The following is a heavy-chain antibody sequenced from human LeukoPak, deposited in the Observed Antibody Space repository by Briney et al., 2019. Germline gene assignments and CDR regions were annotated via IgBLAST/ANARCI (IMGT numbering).Heavy chain of an antibody. V-gene: IGHV3-11*05. D-gene: IGHD4-17*01. Sequence: GGSLRLSCAASGFTFSDYYMSWSRQAPGKGLEWISYISSGGLNTNYADSVKGRFTISRDNAKDSLYLQMNRLRAEDTAVYYCARDRDHGDYLFDSWGQGTLVTVSS. CDR2: ISSGGLNT. J-gene: IGHJ4*02. CDR1: GFTFSDYY. CDR3: ARDRDHGDYLFDS.